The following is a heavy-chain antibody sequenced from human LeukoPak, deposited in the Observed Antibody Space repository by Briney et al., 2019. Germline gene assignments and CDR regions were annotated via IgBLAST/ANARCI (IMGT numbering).Heavy chain of an antibody. CDR2: IRYDGSNK. V-gene: IGHV3-30*02. CDR1: GFTFSSYG. D-gene: IGHD2-15*01. J-gene: IGHJ4*02. CDR3: ARGAYIVVVVAATI. Sequence: PGGSLRLSCAASGFTFSSYGMHWVRQAPGKGLEWVAFIRYDGSNKYYADSVKGRFTISRDNSKNTLYLQMNSLRAEDTAVYYCARGAYIVVVVAATIWGEGTLVTVSS.